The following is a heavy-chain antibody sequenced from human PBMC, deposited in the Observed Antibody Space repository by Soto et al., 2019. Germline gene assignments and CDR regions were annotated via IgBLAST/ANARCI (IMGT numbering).Heavy chain of an antibody. Sequence: QVQLVQSGAEVKKSGASVKVSCKPSGYSFSDYFIQWVRQAPGQGLEWVAWINPKTAATNYAKKFQGRVSMTCETSSTTAYMELTRLRPDDTAVYYCARIKWGLNYYNGMDVWGQGTTVIVSS. CDR3: ARIKWGLNYYNGMDV. D-gene: IGHD1-26*01. CDR2: INPKTAAT. J-gene: IGHJ6*02. V-gene: IGHV1-2*02. CDR1: GYSFSDYF.